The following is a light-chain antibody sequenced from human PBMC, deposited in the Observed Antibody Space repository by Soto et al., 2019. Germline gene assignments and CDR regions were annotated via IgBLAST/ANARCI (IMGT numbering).Light chain of an antibody. CDR3: QQYGSLPT. CDR1: QSVSNNY. Sequence: EIVLTQSPGTLSLSPGERATLSCRASQSVSNNYLAWYQQKPGQAPRRLIFGASRRATGIPDRFSGSGSGTDFTLTISRLEPEDFAVYYCQQYGSLPTFGQRIEVDIK. J-gene: IGKJ1*01. CDR2: GAS. V-gene: IGKV3-20*01.